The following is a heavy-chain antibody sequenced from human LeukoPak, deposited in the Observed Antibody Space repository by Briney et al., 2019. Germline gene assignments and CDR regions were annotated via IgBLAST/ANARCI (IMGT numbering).Heavy chain of an antibody. V-gene: IGHV4-59*08. J-gene: IGHJ4*02. CDR2: MFYRGTT. Sequence: SETLSLTCTVSGVSISIYYWSCIRHPPERALEGIVYMFYRGTTKYNPSLKNRGAISVDTSKNQISVKLSSVTAADTAVYYCARRNYDVLTGYYNAFEYWGQGALVTVSS. CDR3: ARRNYDVLTGYYNAFEY. CDR1: GVSISIYY. D-gene: IGHD3-9*01.